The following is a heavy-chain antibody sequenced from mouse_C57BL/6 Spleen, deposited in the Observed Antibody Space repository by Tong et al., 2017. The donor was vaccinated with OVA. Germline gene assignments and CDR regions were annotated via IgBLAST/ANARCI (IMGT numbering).Heavy chain of an antibody. V-gene: IGHV5-15*01. CDR2: ISNLAYSI. J-gene: IGHJ4*01. CDR3: ASFHYYGSSPYAMDY. Sequence: EVQLQESGGGLVKPGGSLKLSCAASGFTFSDYGMAWVRQAPRKGPEWVAFISNLAYSIYYADTVKGRFTISRDNAKNTLFLQMTSLRSEDTAMYYCASFHYYGSSPYAMDYWGQGTSVTVSS. D-gene: IGHD1-1*01. CDR1: GFTFSDYG.